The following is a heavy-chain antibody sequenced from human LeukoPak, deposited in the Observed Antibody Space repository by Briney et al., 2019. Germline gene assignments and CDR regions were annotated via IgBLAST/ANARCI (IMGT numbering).Heavy chain of an antibody. V-gene: IGHV1-2*02. CDR2: INPNTGDT. CDR1: GYTFTGYY. J-gene: IGHJ5*02. CDR3: GRGNKSFDP. Sequence: ASVKVSCKASGYTFTGYYMHWVRQAPGQGLEWMGWINPNTGDTNYAPKFQGRVTMIKDTSTNSAYMELNKLTSDDTAVYYCGRGNKSFDPWGQGTLVTVSS.